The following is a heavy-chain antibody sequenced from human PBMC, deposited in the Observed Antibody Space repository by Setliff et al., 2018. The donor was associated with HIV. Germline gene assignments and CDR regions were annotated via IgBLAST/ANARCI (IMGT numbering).Heavy chain of an antibody. D-gene: IGHD3-10*01. CDR3: AKGFTMVRGAADYYFYYMDV. CDR2: IYISGST. Sequence: SETLSLTCNVSGNSITSQSYYWSWIRQPAGKGLEWIGRIYISGSTNYNPSLKSRVSMSIDTSKKQFSLKLSSVTAADTAVYYCAKGFTMVRGAADYYFYYMDVWGKGTTVTVSS. V-gene: IGHV4-61*02. CDR1: GNSITSQSYY. J-gene: IGHJ6*03.